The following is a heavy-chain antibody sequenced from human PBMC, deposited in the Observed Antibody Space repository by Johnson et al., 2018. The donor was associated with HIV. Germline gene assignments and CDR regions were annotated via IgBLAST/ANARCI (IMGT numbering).Heavy chain of an antibody. Sequence: VQLVESGGGVVRHGGSLRLSCAASGFTFSSYAMHWVRQAPGKGLEWVAVIRYDGSNKYYADSVKGRFTISRDNSKNTLYLQMNSLRAEDTAVYYCAKGRWEATTYDDAFDIWGQGTMVTVSS. J-gene: IGHJ3*02. D-gene: IGHD1-26*01. CDR2: IRYDGSNK. CDR3: AKGRWEATTYDDAFDI. V-gene: IGHV3-30*02. CDR1: GFTFSSYA.